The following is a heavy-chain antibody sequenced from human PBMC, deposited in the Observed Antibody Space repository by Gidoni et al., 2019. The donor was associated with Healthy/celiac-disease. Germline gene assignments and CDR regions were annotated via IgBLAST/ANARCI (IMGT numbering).Heavy chain of an antibody. CDR2: IYTSGST. CDR3: ARESGRAAAATYYFDY. Sequence: QVQLQESGPGLVKPSQTLSLTCTVSGGSISSGSYYWSWLRQPAGKGLEWIGRIYTSGSTNYNPSLKSRVTISVDTSKNQFSLKLSSVTAADTAVYYCARESGRAAAATYYFDYWGQGTLVTVSS. CDR1: GGSISSGSYY. D-gene: IGHD6-13*01. V-gene: IGHV4-61*02. J-gene: IGHJ4*02.